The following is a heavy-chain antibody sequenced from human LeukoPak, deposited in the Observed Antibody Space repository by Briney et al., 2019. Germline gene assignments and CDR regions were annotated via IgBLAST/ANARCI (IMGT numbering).Heavy chain of an antibody. V-gene: IGHV1-2*02. Sequence: ASVKVSCKASGYTFTGYYMHWVRQAPGQGLEWMGWINPNSGGTNYAQKFQGRGTMTRDTAISTAYMELSRLRSDDTAVYYCARVKTGGQWLVFFDYWGQGTLVTVSS. J-gene: IGHJ4*02. D-gene: IGHD6-19*01. CDR1: GYTFTGYY. CDR3: ARVKTGGQWLVFFDY. CDR2: INPNSGGT.